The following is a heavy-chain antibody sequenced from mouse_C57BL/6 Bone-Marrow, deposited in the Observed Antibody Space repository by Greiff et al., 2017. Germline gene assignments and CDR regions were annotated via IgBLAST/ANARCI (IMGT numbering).Heavy chain of an antibody. Sequence: EVKLMESGGGLVQPGGSLSLSCAASGFTFTDYYMSWVRQPPGKALEWLGFLSNKANGYTTEYSASVKGRFTISRDNSQSILYLQMNALRAEDSATYYCARYGWLLRYFDVWGTGTTVTVSS. CDR3: ARYGWLLRYFDV. CDR1: GFTFTDYY. CDR2: LSNKANGYTT. D-gene: IGHD2-3*01. J-gene: IGHJ1*03. V-gene: IGHV7-3*01.